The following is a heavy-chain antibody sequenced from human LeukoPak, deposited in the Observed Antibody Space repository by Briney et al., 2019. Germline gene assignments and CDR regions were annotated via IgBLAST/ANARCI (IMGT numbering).Heavy chain of an antibody. Sequence: GGSLGLAWVASGFTLSSYAMSWVRQAAGKGMEWVSFTYSGGRTYYADSVKGRFTISRDISKNTLYLQMNSLRAEDTAVYYCARVLSGRGSLYDYYYYMDVWGKGTTVTISS. J-gene: IGHJ6*03. CDR2: TYSGGRT. V-gene: IGHV3-53*01. D-gene: IGHD3-10*01. CDR1: GFTLSSYA. CDR3: ARVLSGRGSLYDYYYYMDV.